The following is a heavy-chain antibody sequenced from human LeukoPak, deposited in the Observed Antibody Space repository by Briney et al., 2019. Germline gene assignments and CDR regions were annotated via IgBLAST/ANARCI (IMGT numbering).Heavy chain of an antibody. V-gene: IGHV4-59*08. CDR2: TSYSGST. Sequence: SETLSLTCTVSGASISNSYWSWVRQPPGKGLEWIGYTSYSGSTNYNPSLKSRVTMSTDTSTDQLSLRLISVTAADTAVYYCARTVSGDYYGMDVWGQGTTVTVSS. J-gene: IGHJ6*02. CDR3: ARTVSGDYYGMDV. CDR1: GASISNSY. D-gene: IGHD1-26*01.